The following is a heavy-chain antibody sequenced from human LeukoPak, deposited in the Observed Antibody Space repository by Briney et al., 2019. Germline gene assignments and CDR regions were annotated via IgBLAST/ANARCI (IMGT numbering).Heavy chain of an antibody. J-gene: IGHJ4*02. CDR2: ISSSGSTI. CDR3: ARGGYSYGYTYFDC. D-gene: IGHD5-18*01. CDR1: GFTFSSYE. Sequence: GSLRLSCAASGFTFSSYEMNWVRQAPGKGLEGVSYISSSGSTIYYADSVKGRFTISRDNAKNSLYLQMNSLRAEDTAVYYCARGGYSYGYTYFDCWGQGTLVTVSS. V-gene: IGHV3-48*03.